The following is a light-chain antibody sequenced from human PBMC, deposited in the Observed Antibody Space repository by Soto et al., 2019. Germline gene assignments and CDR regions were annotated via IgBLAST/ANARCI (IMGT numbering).Light chain of an antibody. J-gene: IGLJ1*01. CDR2: DVS. CDR3: SSYTSSSTHV. Sequence: QCVLTQPASVSGSPGESITISCTGTSSDVGGYNFVSWYQQHPGKAPKLMIHDVSNRPSGVSNRFSGSKSGNTASLTISGLQAEDEADYYCSSYTSSSTHVFGTGTKVTVL. CDR1: SSDVGGYNF. V-gene: IGLV2-14*01.